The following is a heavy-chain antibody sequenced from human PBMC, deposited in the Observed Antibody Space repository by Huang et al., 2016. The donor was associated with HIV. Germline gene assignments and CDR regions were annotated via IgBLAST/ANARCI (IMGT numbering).Heavy chain of an antibody. CDR1: GESLSDFF. J-gene: IGHJ4*02. V-gene: IGHV4-34*02. Sequence: QVQLEQWGARLLKPSETLSLPCAVYGESLSDFFWSWIRQPPGKGLEWIGEIKQSGRTNYNPSLKSRVTIAVDTSKKQFSLKLKSVTAADTSMYYCARGRGSSWSLFDTWGQGSLVTVFS. CDR2: IKQSGRT. CDR3: ARGRGSSWSLFDT. D-gene: IGHD6-13*01.